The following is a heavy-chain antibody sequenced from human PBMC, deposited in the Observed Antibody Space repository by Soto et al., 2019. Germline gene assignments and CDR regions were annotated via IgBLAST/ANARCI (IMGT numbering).Heavy chain of an antibody. CDR3: ARGFNWNAPHY. CDR2: ISSSSSYI. J-gene: IGHJ4*02. D-gene: IGHD1-1*01. Sequence: GGTLRLSCAASGFTFSRYSMNWVRQAPGKGLEWGSSISSSSSYIYYADSVKGRFTISRDNAKNSLYLQMNSLRAEDTAVYYCARGFNWNAPHYWGQGTLGTVSS. CDR1: GFTFSRYS. V-gene: IGHV3-21*01.